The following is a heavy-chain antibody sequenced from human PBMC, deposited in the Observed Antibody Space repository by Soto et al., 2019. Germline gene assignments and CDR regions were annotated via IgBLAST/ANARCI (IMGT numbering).Heavy chain of an antibody. D-gene: IGHD6-6*01. CDR2: IDPSDSYT. CDR1: GYSFTSYW. J-gene: IGHJ4*02. CDR3: ARQHSSSSPFDY. Sequence: GESLKISCKGSGYSFTSYWISWVRQMPGKGLEWMGRIDPSDSYTNYSPSFQGHVTISADKSISTAYLQWSSLKASDTAMYYCARQHSSSSPFDYWGQGTLVTVSS. V-gene: IGHV5-10-1*01.